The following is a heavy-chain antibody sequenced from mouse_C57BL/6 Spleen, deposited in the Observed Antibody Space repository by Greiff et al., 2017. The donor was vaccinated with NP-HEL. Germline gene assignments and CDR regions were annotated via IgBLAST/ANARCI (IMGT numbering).Heavy chain of an antibody. CDR3: TRLRRGEGYAMDY. V-gene: IGHV1-15*01. Sequence: QVHVKQSGAELVRPGASVTLSCKASGYTFTDYEMHWVKQTPVHGLEWIGAIDPETGGTAYNQKFKGKAILTADKSSSTAYMELRSLTSEDSAVYYCTRLRRGEGYAMDYWGQGTSVTVSS. J-gene: IGHJ4*01. CDR1: GYTFTDYE. D-gene: IGHD2-12*01. CDR2: IDPETGGT.